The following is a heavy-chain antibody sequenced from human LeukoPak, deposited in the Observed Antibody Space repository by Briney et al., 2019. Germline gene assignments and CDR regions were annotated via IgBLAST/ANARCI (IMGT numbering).Heavy chain of an antibody. J-gene: IGHJ4*02. Sequence: SETLSVTCTVSGGSISSSSYYWGWIRQPPGKGLEWIGSIYYSGSTYYNPSLKSRVTISVDTSKNQFSLELSSVTAADTAVYYCAIVRPHPYWGQGTLVTVSS. V-gene: IGHV4-39*01. CDR3: AIVRPHPY. D-gene: IGHD6-6*01. CDR2: IYYSGST. CDR1: GGSISSSSYY.